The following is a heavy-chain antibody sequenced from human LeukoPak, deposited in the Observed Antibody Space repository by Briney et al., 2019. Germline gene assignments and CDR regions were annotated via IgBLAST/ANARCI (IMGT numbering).Heavy chain of an antibody. D-gene: IGHD3-3*01. Sequence: SVKVSCKAPGGTFSSYAISWVRQAPGQGLEWMGRIIPIFGTANYAQKFQGRVTTTTDESTSTAYMELSSLRSEDTAVYYCASPTTFRGSGLDYWGQGTLVTVSS. CDR1: GGTFSSYA. V-gene: IGHV1-69*05. CDR2: IIPIFGTA. CDR3: ASPTTFRGSGLDY. J-gene: IGHJ4*02.